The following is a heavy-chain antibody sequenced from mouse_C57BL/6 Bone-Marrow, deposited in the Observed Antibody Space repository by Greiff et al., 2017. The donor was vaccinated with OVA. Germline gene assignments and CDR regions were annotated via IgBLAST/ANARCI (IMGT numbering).Heavy chain of an antibody. D-gene: IGHD2-4*01. V-gene: IGHV1-69*01. Sequence: VKLQQPGAELVMPGASVKLSCKASGYTFTSYWMPWVKQRPGQGLEWIGEIDPSDSYTNYNQKFKGKSTLTVDKSSSTAYMQLSSLTSEDSSVCYCARSRDYDERFAYWGQGTLVTVSA. J-gene: IGHJ3*01. CDR3: ARSRDYDERFAY. CDR1: GYTFTSYW. CDR2: IDPSDSYT.